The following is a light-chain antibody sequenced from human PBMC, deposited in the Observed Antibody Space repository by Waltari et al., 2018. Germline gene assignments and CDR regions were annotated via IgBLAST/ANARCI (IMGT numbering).Light chain of an antibody. Sequence: DIVMAQSPDSLAVSLGERATINCKSSQSVLYSSNNGNYLAWYQQKSGQPPKLLIYWASTRASGVPDRFSGSVSRTDFTLTISSLQAEDVAVYYCQQYYSTPRTFGQGTKVEIK. J-gene: IGKJ1*01. V-gene: IGKV4-1*01. CDR1: QSVLYSSNNGNY. CDR2: WAS. CDR3: QQYYSTPRT.